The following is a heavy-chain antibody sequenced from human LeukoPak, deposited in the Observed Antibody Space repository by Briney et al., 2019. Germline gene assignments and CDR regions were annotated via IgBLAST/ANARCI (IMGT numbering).Heavy chain of an antibody. Sequence: AGGSLRLSCAASGFTVSGNYMGWVRQAPGKGLEWVANINRDGSEKYYVDSVKGRFTISRDNSKNSLYLQMNSLRAEDTAVYYCAREHSGGSRDDAFDIWGQGTMVTVSS. CDR2: INRDGSEK. CDR1: GFTVSGNY. V-gene: IGHV3-7*05. J-gene: IGHJ3*02. D-gene: IGHD2-15*01. CDR3: AREHSGGSRDDAFDI.